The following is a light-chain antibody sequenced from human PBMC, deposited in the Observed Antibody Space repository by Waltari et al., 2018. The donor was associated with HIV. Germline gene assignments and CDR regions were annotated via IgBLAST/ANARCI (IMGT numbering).Light chain of an antibody. CDR3: QVRDGSGDHSRV. V-gene: IGLV3-21*02. Sequence: SYVLTQPPSVSVAPGQTARITCGRDNIGSESVHWYQQKPGQAPVLVVYDGRDRPSGIPERFSGSNSGNTATLTISRVEAEDEADYYCQVRDGSGDHSRVFGGGTKLTVL. CDR2: DGR. CDR1: NIGSES. J-gene: IGLJ3*02.